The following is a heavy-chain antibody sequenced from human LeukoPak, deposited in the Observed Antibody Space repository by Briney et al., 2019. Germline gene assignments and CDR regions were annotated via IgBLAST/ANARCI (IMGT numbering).Heavy chain of an antibody. CDR3: ARDLVATTGGFDY. J-gene: IGHJ4*02. CDR1: GGSIRSDDDY. Sequence: SQTLSLTCTLSGGSIRSDDDYWSWGRQPPGKGLECIGYIHYSGSTYYNPSLKIRVTISVDTSKNQFSLKVNSVPAADTAVYYCARDLVATTGGFDYWGQGTLVTVSS. D-gene: IGHD5-12*01. CDR2: IHYSGST. V-gene: IGHV4-30-4*01.